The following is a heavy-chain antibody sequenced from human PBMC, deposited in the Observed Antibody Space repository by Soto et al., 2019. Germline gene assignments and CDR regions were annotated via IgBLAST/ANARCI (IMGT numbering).Heavy chain of an antibody. V-gene: IGHV4-34*01. D-gene: IGHD3-9*01. CDR1: GGSFSGYY. CDR2: INDRGSI. CDR3: ARESHDILTGPPWVWYFDL. Sequence: QVQLQQWGAGPLRPLETLSLTCGVSGGSFSGYYWAWIRQSPGKGLEWIGEINDRGSINYNPSLKSXVSISVDXXXNHYSLNLRSVTAADTAVYYCARESHDILTGPPWVWYFDLWGRGTLVTVSS. J-gene: IGHJ2*01.